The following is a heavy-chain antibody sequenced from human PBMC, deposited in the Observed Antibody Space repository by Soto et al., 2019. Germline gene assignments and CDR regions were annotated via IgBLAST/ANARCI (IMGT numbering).Heavy chain of an antibody. CDR1: GGSVSSGSYY. D-gene: IGHD2-21*02. J-gene: IGHJ4*02. V-gene: IGHV4-61*01. CDR2: IYYSGST. Sequence: SETLSLTCTDSGGSVSSGSYYWSWIRQTPGKGLEWIGYIYYSGSTNYNPSLKSRVTISVDTSKNQFSLKLSSVTAADTAVYYCARVVDLSSCGGDCYSGPGYPDYWGQGTLVTVSS. CDR3: ARVVDLSSCGGDCYSGPGYPDY.